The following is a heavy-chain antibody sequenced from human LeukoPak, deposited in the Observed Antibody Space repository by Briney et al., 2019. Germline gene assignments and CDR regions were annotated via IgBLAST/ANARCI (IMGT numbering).Heavy chain of an antibody. J-gene: IGHJ3*02. CDR3: AKDITYGSGSYYGAFDI. D-gene: IGHD3-10*01. V-gene: IGHV3-9*01. CDR1: GFTFDDYA. Sequence: GGSLRLSCAASGFTFDDYAMHWVRQAPGKGLEWVSGISWNSGSIGYADSVKGRFTISRDNAKNSLYLQMNSLRAGDTALYYCAKDITYGSGSYYGAFDIWGQGTMVTVSS. CDR2: ISWNSGSI.